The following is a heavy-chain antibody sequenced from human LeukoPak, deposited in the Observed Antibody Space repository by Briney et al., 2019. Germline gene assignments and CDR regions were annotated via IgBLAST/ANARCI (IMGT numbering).Heavy chain of an antibody. CDR2: ISSSGSTI. CDR3: AKDTDPDSSGPVDY. V-gene: IGHV3-11*04. D-gene: IGHD3-22*01. Sequence: GGSLRLSCAASGFTFSDYYMSWIRQAPGKGLEWVSYISSSGSTIYYADSVKGRFTISRDNAKNSLYLQMNSLRAEDTAVYYCAKDTDPDSSGPVDYWGQGTLVTVSS. CDR1: GFTFSDYY. J-gene: IGHJ4*02.